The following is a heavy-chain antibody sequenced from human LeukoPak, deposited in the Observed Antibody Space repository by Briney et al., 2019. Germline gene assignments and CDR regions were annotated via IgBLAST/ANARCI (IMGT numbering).Heavy chain of an antibody. Sequence: ASVKVSCKASGYTFTSYGISWVRQAPGQGLEWMGWISAYNGNTNYAQKLQGRVTMTTDTSTSTAYMELRSLRSDDTAVYYCARDRRDDYDSSGYYYWYFDLWGRGTLVTVSP. CDR1: GYTFTSYG. CDR3: ARDRRDDYDSSGYYYWYFDL. J-gene: IGHJ2*01. V-gene: IGHV1-18*01. CDR2: ISAYNGNT. D-gene: IGHD3-22*01.